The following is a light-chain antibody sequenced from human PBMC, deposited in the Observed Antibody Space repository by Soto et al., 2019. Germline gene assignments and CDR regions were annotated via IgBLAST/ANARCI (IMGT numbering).Light chain of an antibody. CDR3: LQDYNFPPT. V-gene: IGKV1-6*01. CDR1: QDIRND. J-gene: IGKJ1*01. CDR2: GTS. Sequence: ASRMRQSPSSLSASVRDRVTITCRASQDIRNDLGWYQQKPGKAPKLLVSGTSRLQSGVPSRFSGSGSGTEFTLTISGLEPEDFATYYCLQDYNFPPTFGQGTKVDIK.